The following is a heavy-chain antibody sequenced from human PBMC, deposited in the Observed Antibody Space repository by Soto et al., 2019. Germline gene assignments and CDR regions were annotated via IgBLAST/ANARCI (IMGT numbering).Heavy chain of an antibody. Sequence: GASVKVSCKASGYTFTSYDINWVRQATGQGLEWMGWMNPNSGNTGYAQKFQGRATMTRNTSISTAYMELSSLRSEDTAVYYCARRARITIFGVVIPRENGMDVWGQGTTVTVSS. D-gene: IGHD3-3*01. CDR1: GYTFTSYD. V-gene: IGHV1-8*01. J-gene: IGHJ6*02. CDR2: MNPNSGNT. CDR3: ARRARITIFGVVIPRENGMDV.